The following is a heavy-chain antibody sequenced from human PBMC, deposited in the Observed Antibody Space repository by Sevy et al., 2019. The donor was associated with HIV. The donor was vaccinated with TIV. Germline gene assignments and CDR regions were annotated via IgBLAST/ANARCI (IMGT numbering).Heavy chain of an antibody. D-gene: IGHD2-21*02. CDR3: ARLFSCGGDCYYLDY. Sequence: GGSLRLSCAASGFTFSNYDMHWVRQAPGKGLEWVAVISHDGNYKNYEDSVKVRFTISRDDFKNTLYLQMSSLRPEDTAVDFCARLFSCGGDCYYLDYWGQGALVTVSS. J-gene: IGHJ4*02. V-gene: IGHV3-30-3*01. CDR1: GFTFSNYD. CDR2: ISHDGNYK.